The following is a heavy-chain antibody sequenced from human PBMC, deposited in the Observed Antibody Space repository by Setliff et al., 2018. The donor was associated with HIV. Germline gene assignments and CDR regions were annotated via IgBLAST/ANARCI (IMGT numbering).Heavy chain of an antibody. CDR3: ARELPELTGRSFDP. Sequence: SETLSLTCNVSGGSISGYFWTWIRQPAGKGLEWIGRIYTSGSTNYNTSLKSRLSMSIDTSKNHFSLRLTSVTAADTAVYYCARELPELTGRSFDPWGQGIQVTSPQ. D-gene: IGHD7-27*01. CDR1: GGSISGYF. CDR2: IYTSGST. V-gene: IGHV4-4*07. J-gene: IGHJ5*02.